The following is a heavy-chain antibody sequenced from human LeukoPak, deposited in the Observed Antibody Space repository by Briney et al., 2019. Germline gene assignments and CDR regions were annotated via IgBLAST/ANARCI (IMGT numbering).Heavy chain of an antibody. CDR3: ARGRGSWYDY. Sequence: PSETLSLTCTVSGGSISSGSYYWSWIRQPAGKGLEWIGRIYTSGSTNYNPSLKSRVTISVDTSKNQFSLKLSSVTAADTAVYYCARGRGSWYDYWGQGTLVTVSS. V-gene: IGHV4-61*02. J-gene: IGHJ4*02. D-gene: IGHD6-13*01. CDR1: GGSISSGSYY. CDR2: IYTSGST.